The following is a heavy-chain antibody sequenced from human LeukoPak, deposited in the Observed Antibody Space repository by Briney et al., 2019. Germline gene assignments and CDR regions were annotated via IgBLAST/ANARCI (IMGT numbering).Heavy chain of an antibody. D-gene: IGHD3-10*01. Sequence: RGESLKISCKGSGYSFTSYWIGWVRQMPGKGLEWMGIIYPGDSDTRYSPSFQGQVTISADKSISTAYLQWSSLKASDTAMYYCARRYGSGSYYNPPVSGYFDYWGQGTLVTVSS. CDR2: IYPGDSDT. CDR1: GYSFTSYW. J-gene: IGHJ4*02. CDR3: ARRYGSGSYYNPPVSGYFDY. V-gene: IGHV5-51*01.